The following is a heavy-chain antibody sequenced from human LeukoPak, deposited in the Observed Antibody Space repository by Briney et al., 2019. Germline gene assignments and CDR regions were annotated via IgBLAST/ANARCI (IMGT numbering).Heavy chain of an antibody. J-gene: IGHJ4*02. Sequence: AGSLRLSCAASGFTFTSYAMSWVRQAPGEGMEWVSAISGSGGSTYYADSVKGRFTISRDNSKNTLYLQMNSLRAEATAVYYCAKFGPAQPYFDYWGQGTLVTVSS. CDR3: AKFGPAQPYFDY. V-gene: IGHV3-23*01. CDR2: ISGSGGST. CDR1: GFTFTSYA. D-gene: IGHD3-10*01.